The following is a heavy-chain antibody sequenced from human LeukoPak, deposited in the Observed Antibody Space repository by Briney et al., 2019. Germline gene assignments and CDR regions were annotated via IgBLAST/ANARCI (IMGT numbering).Heavy chain of an antibody. CDR1: GFTFSTYS. D-gene: IGHD6-13*01. J-gene: IGHJ4*02. Sequence: PGGSLRLSCAASGFTFSTYSMTWVRQAPGKGLEWVSSISGRSDYIYYADSVKGRFTISRDNAKNSLYLQMNSLRAEDTPVYYCARGLSSSWRTFDYWGQGTLVTVSS. CDR3: ARGLSSSWRTFDY. CDR2: ISGRSDYI. V-gene: IGHV3-21*06.